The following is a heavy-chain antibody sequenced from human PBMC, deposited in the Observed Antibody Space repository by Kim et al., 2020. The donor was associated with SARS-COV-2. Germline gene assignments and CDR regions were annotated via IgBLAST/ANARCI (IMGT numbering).Heavy chain of an antibody. Sequence: SVKVSCKASGGTFSSYAINWVRQAPGQGLEWMGRIIPIFGTANYAQKFQGRVTITADESTSTAYMELSSLRSEDTAVYYCARGQIEMATITHFDYWGQGTLVTVSS. D-gene: IGHD5-12*01. V-gene: IGHV1-69*13. CDR2: IIPIFGTA. J-gene: IGHJ4*02. CDR1: GGTFSSYA. CDR3: ARGQIEMATITHFDY.